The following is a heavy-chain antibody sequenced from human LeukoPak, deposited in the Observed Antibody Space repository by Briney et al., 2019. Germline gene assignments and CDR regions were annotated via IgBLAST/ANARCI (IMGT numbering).Heavy chain of an antibody. Sequence: PGGSLRLSCAASGFTFSSYGMHWVRQAPGKGLEWVAFIRYDGSNKYYADSVRGRFTISRDNSKNTPYLQMNSLRAEDTAVYYCAKDWGYSSSMVGLVDYWGQGTLVTVSS. J-gene: IGHJ4*02. CDR1: GFTFSSYG. V-gene: IGHV3-30*02. D-gene: IGHD6-6*01. CDR2: IRYDGSNK. CDR3: AKDWGYSSSMVGLVDY.